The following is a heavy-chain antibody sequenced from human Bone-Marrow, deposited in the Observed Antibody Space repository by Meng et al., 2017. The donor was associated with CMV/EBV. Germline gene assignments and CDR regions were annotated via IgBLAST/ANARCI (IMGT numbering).Heavy chain of an antibody. CDR3: VRAGRGFYSVDLDS. V-gene: IGHV3-7*01. CDR2: IKEDRSEM. Sequence: GGSLRLSCAASGFSISNYWMSWVRRAPGKGLEWVANIKEDRSEMYYVASVRGRFTISRDNAKNALYLQMSSLRAEDTAVYYCVRAGRGFYSVDLDSWGQGTRVTGSS. J-gene: IGHJ4*02. CDR1: GFSISNYW. D-gene: IGHD2-15*01.